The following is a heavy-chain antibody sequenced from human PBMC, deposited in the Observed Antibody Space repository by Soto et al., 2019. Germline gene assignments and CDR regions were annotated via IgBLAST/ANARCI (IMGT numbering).Heavy chain of an antibody. D-gene: IGHD3-10*01. CDR3: VRDWESTTQTWGFGDS. CDR2: IIPIFGVT. Sequence: QVQVVQSGAEGKKPGSSVKVSCKASAGTFSSYTITWVRQAPGQGLEWLGRIIPIFGVTNYAQKFQDRLTMSADRPTTTAYMELRSLTSADTAVYYCVRDWESTTQTWGFGDSWGEGTLVTVSS. V-gene: IGHV1-69*04. J-gene: IGHJ4*02. CDR1: AGTFSSYT.